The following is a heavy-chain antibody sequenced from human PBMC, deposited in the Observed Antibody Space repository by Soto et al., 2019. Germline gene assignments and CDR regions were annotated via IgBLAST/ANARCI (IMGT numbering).Heavy chain of an antibody. CDR3: ARQNKQNWHFDY. D-gene: IGHD1-1*01. J-gene: IGHJ4*02. CDR2: IYYSGST. V-gene: IGHV4-39*01. CDR1: GGSISSSSYY. Sequence: QLQLQESGPGLVKPSETLSLTCTVSGGSISSSSYYWGWIRQPPGKGLEWIGSIYYSGSTYYNQSLKRRVTISVDTSKNQFSLKLSSVTAADTAVYYCARQNKQNWHFDYWGQGTLVTVSS.